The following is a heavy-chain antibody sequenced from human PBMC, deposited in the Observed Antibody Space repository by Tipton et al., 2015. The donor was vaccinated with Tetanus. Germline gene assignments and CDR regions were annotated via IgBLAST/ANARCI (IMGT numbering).Heavy chain of an antibody. CDR2: ISGSGGGT. CDR1: GFTSSSYA. D-gene: IGHD3-22*01. V-gene: IGHV3-23*01. J-gene: IGHJ4*02. Sequence: SLRLSCAASGFTSSSYAMSWVRQAPGKGLEWVSAISGSGGGTYYADSVKGRFIISRDNSKNTLYLQMNSLRAEDTAVYYCGKDRYDSSGYYYLWDYWGQGTLVTVSS. CDR3: GKDRYDSSGYYYLWDY.